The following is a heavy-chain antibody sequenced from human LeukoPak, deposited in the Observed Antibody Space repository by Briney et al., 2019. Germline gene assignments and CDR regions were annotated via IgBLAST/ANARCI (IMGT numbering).Heavy chain of an antibody. D-gene: IGHD6-13*01. J-gene: IGHJ4*02. CDR1: GYTFTSYW. Sequence: GESLKISCKGSGYTFTSYWIGWVRQMPGKGLEWMGIIYPGDSDTRYSPSFQGQVTISADKSISTAYLLWSSLKASDTAMYYCARLAGYSSSWYIIDYWGQGTLVTVSS. V-gene: IGHV5-51*01. CDR3: ARLAGYSSSWYIIDY. CDR2: IYPGDSDT.